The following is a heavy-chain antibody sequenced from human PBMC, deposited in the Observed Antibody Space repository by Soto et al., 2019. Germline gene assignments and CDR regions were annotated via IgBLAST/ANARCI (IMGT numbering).Heavy chain of an antibody. CDR1: GFTFNNSG. CDR3: VKDRVPGAYGHYYGMDV. Sequence: GGSLRLSCRVSGFTFNNSGMHWVRQARGKGLEWMAVISYDGSDKYYADFVKGRVIISRDNSKNTLNLEMNSLRAEDTATYYCVKDRVPGAYGHYYGMDVWGQGTTVTVSS. V-gene: IGHV3-30*18. CDR2: ISYDGSDK. J-gene: IGHJ6*02. D-gene: IGHD5-12*01.